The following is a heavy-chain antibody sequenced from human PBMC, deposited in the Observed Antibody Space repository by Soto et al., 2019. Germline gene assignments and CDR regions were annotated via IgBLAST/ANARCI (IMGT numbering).Heavy chain of an antibody. V-gene: IGHV4-59*01. D-gene: IGHD6-19*01. CDR3: ARDFRPGVAVTGFHGWFDP. J-gene: IGHJ5*02. CDR2: IDDSGTT. Sequence: SETLSLTCTVLGGSITGYFWSWLRQPPGKGLEWIAYIDDSGTTYYDPSLASRVAIFLDASKNQISLRLFSVTAADTALYFCARDFRPGVAVTGFHGWFDPWGRGTPVTVSS. CDR1: GGSITGYF.